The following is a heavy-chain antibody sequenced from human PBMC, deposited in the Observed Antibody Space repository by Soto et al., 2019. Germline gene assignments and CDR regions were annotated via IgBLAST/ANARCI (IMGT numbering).Heavy chain of an antibody. CDR1: GYTFTGYY. Sequence: QVQLVQSGAEVKKPGASVKVSCKASGYTFTGYYMHWVRQAPGQGLEWMGWINPNSGGTNYAQKFQGWDTMTRDTSISTADIELSRLRSDDTAVYYCARDHCSSTSCYSERPPYNWFDPWGQGTLVTVSS. CDR3: ARDHCSSTSCYSERPPYNWFDP. CDR2: INPNSGGT. D-gene: IGHD2-2*02. V-gene: IGHV1-2*04. J-gene: IGHJ5*02.